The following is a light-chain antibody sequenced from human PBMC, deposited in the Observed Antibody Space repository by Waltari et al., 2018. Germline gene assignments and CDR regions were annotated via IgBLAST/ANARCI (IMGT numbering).Light chain of an antibody. CDR2: GAS. V-gene: IGKV3-20*01. J-gene: IGKJ2*01. CDR3: QQYGRSPYT. CDR1: QGLSSTY. Sequence: DIVLTQSPGTLSLSPGERATLSCRASQGLSSTYLAWYQQKPGQAPRLLIYGASSRATGIPERFSGSGSGTDFTLSISRLEPEDSAVYYCQQYGRSPYTFGQGTKLEIK.